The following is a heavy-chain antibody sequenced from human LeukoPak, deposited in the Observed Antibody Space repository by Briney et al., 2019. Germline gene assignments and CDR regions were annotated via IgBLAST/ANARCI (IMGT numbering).Heavy chain of an antibody. J-gene: IGHJ6*03. CDR3: ARSPYYYMDV. V-gene: IGHV1-2*02. CDR1: GYTFTSYG. CDR2: INPNSGGT. Sequence: ASVKVSCKASGYTFTSYGITWMRQAPGQGLEWMGWINPNSGGTNYAQKFQGRVTMTRDTSISTAYMELSRLRSDDAAVYYCARSPYYYMDVWGKGTTVTVSS.